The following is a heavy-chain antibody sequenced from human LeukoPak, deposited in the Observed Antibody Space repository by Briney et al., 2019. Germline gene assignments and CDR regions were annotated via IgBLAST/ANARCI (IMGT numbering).Heavy chain of an antibody. CDR2: INPNSGGT. CDR1: GYTLTRYY. Sequence: SVPVSCKASGYTLTRYYMHWLRQAPGHGLEWMGWINPNSGGTNYAQKFQGRVTMTRDTSISTAYMELSRLRSDDTAVYYCAREAMVRGPQSGFDYWGQGTLVTVSS. V-gene: IGHV1-2*02. D-gene: IGHD3-10*01. CDR3: AREAMVRGPQSGFDY. J-gene: IGHJ4*02.